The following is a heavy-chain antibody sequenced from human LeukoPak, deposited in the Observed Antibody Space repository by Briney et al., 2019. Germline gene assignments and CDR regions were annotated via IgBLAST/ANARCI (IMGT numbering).Heavy chain of an antibody. CDR1: GFTFSSYA. D-gene: IGHD6-19*01. CDR3: ARAHSSGWYYFDY. CDR2: ISYDGSNK. Sequence: GGSLRLSCAASGFTFSSYAMPWVRQAPGKGLEWVAVISYDGSNKYYADSVKGRFTISRDNSKNTLYLQMNGLRAEDTAVYYCARAHSSGWYYFDYWGQGTLVTVSS. J-gene: IGHJ4*02. V-gene: IGHV3-30-3*01.